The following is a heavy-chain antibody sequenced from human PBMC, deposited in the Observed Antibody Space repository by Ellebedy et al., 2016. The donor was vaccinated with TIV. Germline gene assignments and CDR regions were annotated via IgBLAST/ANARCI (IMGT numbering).Heavy chain of an antibody. V-gene: IGHV3-33*01. CDR2: IWYDGSNK. Sequence: GESLKISXAASGFTFSSYGMHWVRQAPGKGLEWVAVIWYDGSNKYYADSVKGRFTISRDNSKNTLYLQMNSLRAEDTAVYYCARKKGLRGQYFDYWGQGTLVTVSS. CDR3: ARKKGLRGQYFDY. D-gene: IGHD5-12*01. CDR1: GFTFSSYG. J-gene: IGHJ4*02.